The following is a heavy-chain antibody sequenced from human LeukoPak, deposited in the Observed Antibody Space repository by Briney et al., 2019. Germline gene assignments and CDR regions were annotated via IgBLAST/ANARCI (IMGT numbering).Heavy chain of an antibody. CDR2: IYYSGTT. Sequence: SETLSLTCTVSGGSISSYYWNWIRQPPGKGLEWIGYIYYSGTTNYNPSLKSRVTISVDTSKNQFSLKLSSVTAADTAVYYCARENSYYYDSSGYFDYWGQGTLVTVSS. D-gene: IGHD3-22*01. CDR1: GGSISSYY. J-gene: IGHJ4*02. V-gene: IGHV4-59*01. CDR3: ARENSYYYDSSGYFDY.